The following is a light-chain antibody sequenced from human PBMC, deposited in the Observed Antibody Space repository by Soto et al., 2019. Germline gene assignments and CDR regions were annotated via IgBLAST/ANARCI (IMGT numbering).Light chain of an antibody. CDR2: DAS. Sequence: DIQMTQSPSSLSASVGGRVTITCQASQDITNSLNWYQQKPGKAPNLLIFDASNLDAGVPSRFSGSGSGTYFTFTIHSLQPEDVATYYCQQYDHLSLTFGGGTKV. CDR3: QQYDHLSLT. CDR1: QDITNS. J-gene: IGKJ4*01. V-gene: IGKV1-33*01.